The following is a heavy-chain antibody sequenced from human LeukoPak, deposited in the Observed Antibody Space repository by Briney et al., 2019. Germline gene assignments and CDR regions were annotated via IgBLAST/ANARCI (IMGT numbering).Heavy chain of an antibody. CDR3: ARQSFIAARRDY. CDR2: IYYSGST. CDR1: GGSISSSSYY. J-gene: IGHJ4*02. Sequence: SETLSLTCTVSGGSISSSSYYWGWIRQPPGKGLEWIGSIYYSGSTYYNPSLKSRVTISVDTSKNQFSLKLSSVTAADTAVYYCARQSFIAARRDYWGQGTLVNISS. V-gene: IGHV4-39*01. D-gene: IGHD6-6*01.